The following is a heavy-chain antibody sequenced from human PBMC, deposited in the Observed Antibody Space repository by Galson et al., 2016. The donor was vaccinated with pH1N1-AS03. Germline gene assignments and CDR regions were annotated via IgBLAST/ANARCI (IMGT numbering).Heavy chain of an antibody. V-gene: IGHV3-48*03. D-gene: IGHD2/OR15-2a*01. CDR3: TRDGTDTYFDFDF. J-gene: IGHJ4*02. CDR2: ITGVGVTM. CDR1: GFAFRSHS. Sequence: SLRLSCAASGFAFRSHSMNWVRQAPGKGLEWISYITGVGVTMYGDSVRGRFVLFRDNAKNSVSLQMNSLRAEDTAIYYCTRDGTDTYFDFDFWGQGTLVTVSS.